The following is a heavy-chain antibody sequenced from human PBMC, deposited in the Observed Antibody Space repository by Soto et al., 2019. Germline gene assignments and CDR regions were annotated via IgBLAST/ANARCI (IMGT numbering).Heavy chain of an antibody. CDR1: GYTFTGYY. D-gene: IGHD3-3*01. V-gene: IGHV1-2*04. J-gene: IGHJ5*02. Sequence: QVQLVQSGAEVKKPGASVKVSCKASGYTFTGYYMHWVRQAPGQGLEWMGWINPNSGGTNYAQRFQGWVTMTRDTSISTAYMELSRLRSDDTAVYYCAREVRFLEWSRRRPNWFDPWGQGTLVTVSS. CDR2: INPNSGGT. CDR3: AREVRFLEWSRRRPNWFDP.